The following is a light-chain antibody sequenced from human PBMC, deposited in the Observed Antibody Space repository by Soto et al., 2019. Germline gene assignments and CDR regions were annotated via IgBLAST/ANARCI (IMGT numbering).Light chain of an antibody. CDR2: AAS. J-gene: IGKJ5*01. Sequence: IRITPSTTSLSPSVGGRVHIHFRASQSISSYLNWYQQKPGKAPKLLIYAASSLQSGVPSRFSGSGSETDFTLTISSLEPEDFGVYYCLHRMNRPLTSGQGARPEIK. CDR3: LHRMNRPLT. V-gene: IGKV1-39*01. CDR1: QSISSY.